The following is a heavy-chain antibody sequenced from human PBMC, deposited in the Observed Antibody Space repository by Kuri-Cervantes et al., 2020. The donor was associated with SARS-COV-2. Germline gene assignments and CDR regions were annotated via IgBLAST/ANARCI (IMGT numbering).Heavy chain of an antibody. CDR3: AKLSNWDDAFDI. V-gene: IGHV3-23*01. CDR1: GFTVSSNY. J-gene: IGHJ3*02. Sequence: GESLKISCAASGFTVSSNYMSWVRQAPGKGLEWVSAISGSGGSTYYADSVKGRFTISRDNSKNTLYLQMNSLRAEDTAVYYCAKLSNWDDAFDIWGQGTMVTVSS. D-gene: IGHD1-1*01. CDR2: ISGSGGST.